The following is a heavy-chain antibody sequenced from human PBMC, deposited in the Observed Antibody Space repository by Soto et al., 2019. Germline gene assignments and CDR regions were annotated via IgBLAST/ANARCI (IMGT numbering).Heavy chain of an antibody. J-gene: IGHJ4*02. CDR3: ARVQGPYYYDSSGYYYFDY. V-gene: IGHV1-18*01. D-gene: IGHD3-22*01. Sequence: QVQLVQSGAEVKKPGASVKVSCKASGYTFTSYGISWVRQAPGQGLEWMGWISAYNGNTNYAQKLQGRVTMTTDTSTSTAYMELRSLRSDDTAVYYCARVQGPYYYDSSGYYYFDYWGQGTLVTVSS. CDR2: ISAYNGNT. CDR1: GYTFTSYG.